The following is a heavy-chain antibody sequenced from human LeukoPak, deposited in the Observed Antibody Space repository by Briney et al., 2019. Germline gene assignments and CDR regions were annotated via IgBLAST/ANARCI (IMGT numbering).Heavy chain of an antibody. CDR3: ARHEDSGSPRSLWFDP. J-gene: IGHJ5*02. CDR1: GGSISSYY. V-gene: IGHV4-59*08. CDR2: IYYSGSP. Sequence: PSETLSLTCTVSGGSISSYYWSWIRQPPRRRLGWIGYIYYSGSPKYNPSLKKRVTISVDTSKNQFSLKLSSVTAADTAVYYCARHEDSGSPRSLWFDPWGQGTLVTVSS. D-gene: IGHD3-10*01.